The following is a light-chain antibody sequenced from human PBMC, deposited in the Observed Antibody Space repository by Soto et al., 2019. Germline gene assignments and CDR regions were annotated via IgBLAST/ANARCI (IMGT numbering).Light chain of an antibody. CDR2: DAS. Sequence: DIQMTQHPSSLSASVGDRVTITCQVSQDISNHLNWYQQKPGKAPKLLIYDASNLETGVPSRFSGSGSGTDFTLTISGLQPEDVATYYCQKYDMEPPATFGQGTKVDI. V-gene: IGKV1-33*01. J-gene: IGKJ1*01. CDR1: QDISNH. CDR3: QKYDMEPPAT.